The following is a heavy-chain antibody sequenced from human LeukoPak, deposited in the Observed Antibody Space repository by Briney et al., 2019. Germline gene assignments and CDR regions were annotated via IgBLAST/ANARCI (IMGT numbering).Heavy chain of an antibody. D-gene: IGHD3-22*01. V-gene: IGHV3-7*01. CDR1: GFTFSTYG. CDR3: ARDRQYYYDSSGTPEDAFDI. CDR2: IKQDGSEK. Sequence: GGTLRLSCAASGFTFSTYGMNWVRQAPGKGLEGVANIKQDGSEKYYVDSVKGRFTISRDNAKNSLYLQMNSLRAEDTAVYYCARDRQYYYDSSGTPEDAFDIWGQGTMVTVSS. J-gene: IGHJ3*02.